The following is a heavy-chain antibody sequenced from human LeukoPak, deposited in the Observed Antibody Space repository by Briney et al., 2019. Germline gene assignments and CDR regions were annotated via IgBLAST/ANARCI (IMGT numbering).Heavy chain of an antibody. CDR2: ISASGGLT. CDR3: AKGGSSWSEFDY. J-gene: IGHJ4*02. D-gene: IGHD6-13*01. V-gene: IGHV3-23*01. CDR1: GFTFSSYA. Sequence: GGSLRLSCAASGFTFSSYAMSWLRQAPGKGLEWVSGISASGGLTYYADSVKGRFTISRDNSKNTLHLQMNSLRDDDTAVYYCAKGGSSWSEFDYWGQGTLVTVSS.